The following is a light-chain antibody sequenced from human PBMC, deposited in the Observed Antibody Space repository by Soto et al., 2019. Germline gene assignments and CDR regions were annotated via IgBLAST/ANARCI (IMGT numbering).Light chain of an antibody. J-gene: IGKJ1*01. CDR3: QQHSHWPPWT. Sequence: PGERATLSCRASPSVTNFLAWYQQKPGQAPRLLIYGAFNRATGIPARFSGSGSGTDFTLTISDVQPADFALYYCQQHSHWPPWTFGQGTKVDI. CDR2: GAF. CDR1: PSVTNF. V-gene: IGKV3-11*01.